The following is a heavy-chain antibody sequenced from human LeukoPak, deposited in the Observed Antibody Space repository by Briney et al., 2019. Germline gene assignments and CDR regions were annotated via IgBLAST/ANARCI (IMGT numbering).Heavy chain of an antibody. Sequence: GRSLRLSCAASGFTFSSYGMHWVRQAPGKGLEWVAVIWYDGSNKYYADSVKGRFTISRDNSKNTLYLQMNSLRAEDTAVYYCARGPYGDYEDFDYWGQGTLVTVSS. D-gene: IGHD4-17*01. V-gene: IGHV3-33*01. J-gene: IGHJ4*02. CDR2: IWYDGSNK. CDR1: GFTFSSYG. CDR3: ARGPYGDYEDFDY.